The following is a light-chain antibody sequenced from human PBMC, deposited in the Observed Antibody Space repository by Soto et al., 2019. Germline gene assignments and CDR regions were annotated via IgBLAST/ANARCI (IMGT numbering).Light chain of an antibody. CDR2: DEY. Sequence: EIVLTQSPATLYFSPGERATLSCRASQSVSSYLAWYHQKPGQAPRLIIYDEYNRATRIPARFSGSGAWTDVTLTISRLGPEDFAIYYWQQRSNWPGYPFGQGTKLEI. CDR3: QQRSNWPGYP. V-gene: IGKV3-11*01. J-gene: IGKJ2*01. CDR1: QSVSSY.